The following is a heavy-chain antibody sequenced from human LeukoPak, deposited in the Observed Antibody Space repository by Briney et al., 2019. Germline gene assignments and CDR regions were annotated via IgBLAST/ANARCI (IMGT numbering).Heavy chain of an antibody. CDR1: AYSISRGYY. Sequence: SETLSLTCTVSAYSISRGYYWGWIRQPPGKRLEWIGSIYHSGSTNYNPSLKSRVTISVDRSKNQFSLKLSSVTAADTAVYYCARVYDLIGPFGIWGQGTMVTVSS. V-gene: IGHV4-38-2*02. J-gene: IGHJ3*02. D-gene: IGHD3/OR15-3a*01. CDR2: IYHSGST. CDR3: ARVYDLIGPFGI.